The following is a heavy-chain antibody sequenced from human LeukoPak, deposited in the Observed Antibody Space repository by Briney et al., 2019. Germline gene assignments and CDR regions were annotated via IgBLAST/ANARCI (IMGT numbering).Heavy chain of an antibody. V-gene: IGHV1-69*05. CDR1: GGTFSSYA. CDR3: ARSGYSYGSPDYYYYYMDV. J-gene: IGHJ6*03. D-gene: IGHD5-18*01. Sequence: GASVKVSCKASGGTFSSYAISWVRQAPGQGLEWMGGIIPIFGTANYAQKFQGRVTITTDESTSTAYMELSSLRSEDTAVYYCARSGYSYGSPDYYYYYMDVWGKGPRSPSP. CDR2: IIPIFGTA.